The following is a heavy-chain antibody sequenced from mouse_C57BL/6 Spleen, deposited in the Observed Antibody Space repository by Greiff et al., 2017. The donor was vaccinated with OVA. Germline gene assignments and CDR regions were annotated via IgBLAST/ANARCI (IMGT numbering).Heavy chain of an antibody. V-gene: IGHV8-12*01. D-gene: IGHD3-2*02. CDR2: IYWDDDK. CDR3: ARSLDSSGYPYAMDY. CDR1: GFSLSTSGMG. J-gene: IGHJ4*01. Sequence: QVTLKESGPGILQSSQTLSLTCSFSGFSLSTSGMGVSWIRQPSGKGLEWLAHIYWDDDKRYNPSLKSRLTISKDTSRNQVFLKITSVDTADTATYYCARSLDSSGYPYAMDYWGQGTSVTVSS.